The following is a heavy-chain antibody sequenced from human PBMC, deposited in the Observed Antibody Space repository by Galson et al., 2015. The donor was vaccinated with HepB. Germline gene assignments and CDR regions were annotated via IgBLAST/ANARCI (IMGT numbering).Heavy chain of an antibody. V-gene: IGHV1-2*02. CDR2: INPNSGGT. D-gene: IGHD6-19*01. CDR3: ARGVSPGYSSGWYFDY. CDR1: GYTFTGYY. J-gene: IGHJ4*02. Sequence: SVKVSCKASGYTFTGYYMHWVRQAPGQGLEWMGWINPNSGGTNYAQKFQGRVTMTRDTSISTAYMELSRLRSDDTAVYYCARGVSPGYSSGWYFDYWGQGTLVTVSS.